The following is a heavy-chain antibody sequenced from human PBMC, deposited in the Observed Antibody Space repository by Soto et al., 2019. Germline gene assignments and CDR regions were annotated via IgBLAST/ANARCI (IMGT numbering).Heavy chain of an antibody. CDR1: GAALHSGNYY. CDR3: ARLRIATNNYKWFDP. Sequence: SLTCSVSGAALHSGNYYWSWIRQVPGKGLEWIGHIYVTGAVDYNPSLRDRITISQDTSERQFSLNLRLVTAADTAVYYCARLRIATNNYKWFDPWGQGTLVTVSS. CDR2: IYVTGAV. J-gene: IGHJ5*02. D-gene: IGHD2-21*01. V-gene: IGHV4-31*03.